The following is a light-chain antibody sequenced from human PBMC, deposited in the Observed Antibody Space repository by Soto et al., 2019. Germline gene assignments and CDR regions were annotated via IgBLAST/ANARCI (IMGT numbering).Light chain of an antibody. J-gene: IGKJ4*01. CDR3: QQCSNLLLT. CDR1: QDIGNF. V-gene: IGKV1-33*01. Sequence: DPQMTQSPSSLSASVGDRVTITCQASQDIGNFLSWYQHKPGEPPRLLIYDASNLQTGVSSRFSGSGSGTDFTFTISSLQPEDIATYYCQQCSNLLLTFGGGTKVDIK. CDR2: DAS.